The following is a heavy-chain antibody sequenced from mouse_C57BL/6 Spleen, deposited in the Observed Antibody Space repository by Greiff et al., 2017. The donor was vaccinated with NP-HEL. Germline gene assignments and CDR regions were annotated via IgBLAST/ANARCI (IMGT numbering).Heavy chain of an antibody. CDR2: IWRGGST. CDR3: AKNTTVHDGGFAY. V-gene: IGHV2-5*01. Sequence: VQLQESGPGLVQPSQRLSITCTVSGFSLTSYGVHWVRQSPGKGLEWLGVIWRGGSTDYNAAFMSRLSITKDNSTSQVFFKMNSLQADDTAIYYGAKNTTVHDGGFAYWGQGTLVTVSA. J-gene: IGHJ3*01. CDR1: GFSLTSYG. D-gene: IGHD1-1*01.